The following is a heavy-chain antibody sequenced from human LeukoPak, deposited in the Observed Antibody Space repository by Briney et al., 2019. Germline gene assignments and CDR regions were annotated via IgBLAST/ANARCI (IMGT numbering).Heavy chain of an antibody. Sequence: ASVKVSCKAFGYTYTSNYMHWVRQAPGQGPEWMGVISPSGGSTTYAQKFQGRVTLTRDMSTSTDYLELSSLRSGDTAVYYCARDNSVRDEAWWFNPWGQGTLVTVSS. CDR1: GYTYTSNY. V-gene: IGHV1-46*01. CDR2: ISPSGGST. J-gene: IGHJ5*02. CDR3: ARDNSVRDEAWWFNP. D-gene: IGHD5-24*01.